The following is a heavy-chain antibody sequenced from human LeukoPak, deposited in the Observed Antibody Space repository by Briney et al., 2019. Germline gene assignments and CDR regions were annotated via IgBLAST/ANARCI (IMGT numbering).Heavy chain of an antibody. D-gene: IGHD2-15*01. V-gene: IGHV3-21*01. Sequence: GGSLRLSCAASGFPFSSYSMNWVRQAPGKGLEWVSSISSSSSYMYYADSVKGRFTISRYNAKNSLSLQMNSLRAEDTAVYYCASHPYCSGGSCYWGQGTLVTVSS. CDR1: GFPFSSYS. CDR2: ISSSSSYM. J-gene: IGHJ4*02. CDR3: ASHPYCSGGSCY.